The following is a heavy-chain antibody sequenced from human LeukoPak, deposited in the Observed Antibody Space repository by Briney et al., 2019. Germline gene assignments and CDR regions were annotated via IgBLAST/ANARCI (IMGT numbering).Heavy chain of an antibody. Sequence: GGSLRLSCAASGFTFSRYWMSWVRQAPGKGLGWVANIKQDGSEKYYVDSVKGRLTISRDNAKNSLYLQMNSLRAEDTAIYYCARVSITIFGVIRYYMDLWGKGTTVTVSS. CDR1: GFTFSRYW. J-gene: IGHJ6*03. CDR3: ARVSITIFGVIRYYMDL. V-gene: IGHV3-7*01. D-gene: IGHD3-3*01. CDR2: IKQDGSEK.